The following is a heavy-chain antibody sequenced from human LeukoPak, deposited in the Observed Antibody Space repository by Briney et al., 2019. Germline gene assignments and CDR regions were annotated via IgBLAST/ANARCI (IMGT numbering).Heavy chain of an antibody. J-gene: IGHJ4*02. CDR3: VRDDGAVKPC. Sequence: PPGGSLRLSCAASGFTFSDYYMNWVRQAPGKGLEWVANIKRDGSERYYVDSVKGRFTISRDNAKNSLFLQMSSLRVEDTAVYYCVRDDGAVKPCWGQGTLVTVSS. V-gene: IGHV3-7*01. CDR1: GFTFSDYY. D-gene: IGHD6-19*01. CDR2: IKRDGSER.